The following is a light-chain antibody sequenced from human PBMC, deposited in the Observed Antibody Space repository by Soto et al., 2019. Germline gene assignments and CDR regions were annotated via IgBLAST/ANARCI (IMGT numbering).Light chain of an antibody. V-gene: IGLV2-11*01. CDR2: DVS. CDR3: CSYAGSYTYV. CDR1: SSDVGGYNY. J-gene: IGLJ1*01. Sequence: QSVLTQPRSVSGSPGQSVTISCTGTSSDVGGYNYVSWYQQHPGKAPKLMIYDVSKRPSGVPDRFSGSESGNTAPLTISGLQAEDEADYYCCSYAGSYTYVFGTGTKVTVL.